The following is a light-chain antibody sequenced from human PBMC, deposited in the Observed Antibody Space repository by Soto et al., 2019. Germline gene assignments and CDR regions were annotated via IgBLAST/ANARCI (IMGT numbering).Light chain of an antibody. CDR3: TSYTTTSTPVV. V-gene: IGLV2-14*01. J-gene: IGLJ2*01. Sequence: QSALTQPASVSGSPGQSITISCTGTSSDVGSYNYVSWYQQHPGKAPKLMIYEVSNRPSGVSNRFSGSKSGSAASLTISGLQAEDEADYYCTSYTTTSTPVVFGGGTKLPS. CDR2: EVS. CDR1: SSDVGSYNY.